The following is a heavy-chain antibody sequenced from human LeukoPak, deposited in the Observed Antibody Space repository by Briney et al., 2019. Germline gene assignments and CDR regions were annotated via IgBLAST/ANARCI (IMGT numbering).Heavy chain of an antibody. CDR3: AAGDLWFGELARMDV. V-gene: IGHV3-73*01. CDR1: GLTFSGAA. J-gene: IGHJ6*04. Sequence: PGGSLRLSCAASGLTFSGAAIHWVRQASGKGLEWVGHIRSKTNSYATTYAASVKGRFTISRDDSKNTAYLQMTSRKTEDTAVYYCAAGDLWFGELARMDVWGKGTTVTVSS. CDR2: IRSKTNSYAT. D-gene: IGHD3-10*01.